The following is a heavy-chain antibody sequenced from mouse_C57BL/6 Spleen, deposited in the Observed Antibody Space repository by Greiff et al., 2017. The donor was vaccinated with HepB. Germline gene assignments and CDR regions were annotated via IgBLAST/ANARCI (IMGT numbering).Heavy chain of an antibody. CDR1: GFTFSSYA. J-gene: IGHJ2*01. CDR2: ISDGGSYT. Sequence: EVQLVESGGGLVKPGGSLKLSCAASGFTFSSYAMSWVRQTPEKRLEWVATISDGGSYTYYPDNVKGRFTISRDNAKNNLYLQMSHLKSEDTAMYYCARGGYPDPFDYWGQGTTLTVSS. V-gene: IGHV5-4*01. CDR3: ARGGYPDPFDY. D-gene: IGHD2-2*01.